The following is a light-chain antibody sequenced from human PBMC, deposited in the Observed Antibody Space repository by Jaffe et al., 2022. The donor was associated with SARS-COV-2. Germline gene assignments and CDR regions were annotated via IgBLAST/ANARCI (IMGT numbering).Light chain of an antibody. Sequence: EVVMTQSPATLSVSPGERATLSCRASQSIGTNLAWYQQRPGQAPRLLISSASTRATGIPDRFSGSGSGTEFTLTISSLQSEDFAVYYCQQYDTFGQGTKVEI. J-gene: IGKJ1*01. CDR3: QQYDT. CDR1: QSIGTN. V-gene: IGKV3-15*01. CDR2: SAS.